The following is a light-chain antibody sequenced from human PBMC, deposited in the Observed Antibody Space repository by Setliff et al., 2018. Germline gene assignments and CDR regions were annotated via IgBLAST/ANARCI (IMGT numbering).Light chain of an antibody. CDR2: DAS. V-gene: IGLV2-23*01. J-gene: IGLJ1*01. Sequence: QSALTQPASVSGSPGQSITISCTGSSSDVGSYNLVSWYQQHPAKAPKLMIYDASKRPSGVSIRFSGSKSGNTASLTISGLQAEDEADYYCCSYAGSSTCVFGTGTKSPS. CDR3: CSYAGSSTCV. CDR1: SSDVGSYNL.